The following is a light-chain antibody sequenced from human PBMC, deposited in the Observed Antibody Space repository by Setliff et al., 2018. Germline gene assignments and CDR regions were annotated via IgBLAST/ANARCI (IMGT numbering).Light chain of an antibody. CDR1: SSDIGGTNY. J-gene: IGLJ1*01. Sequence: QSALTQPASVSGSPGQSITISCIGTSSDIGGTNYVSWYQQFPGEAPQLIIYAASDRPSGVSHRFSGSKSGNTASLTISGLQAEDEADYYCCSYTNRATYVFGTGTKATVL. CDR2: AAS. CDR3: CSYTNRATYV. V-gene: IGLV2-14*03.